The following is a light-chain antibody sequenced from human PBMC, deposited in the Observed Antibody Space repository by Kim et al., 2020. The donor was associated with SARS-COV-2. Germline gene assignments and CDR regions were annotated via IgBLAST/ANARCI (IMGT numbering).Light chain of an antibody. J-gene: IGLJ2*01. CDR2: EDS. Sequence: PGQTARITCSGDALTKKYAYWYQQKSGQAPVLVIYEDSKRPSGIPERFSGSSSGTMATLTISGAQVEDEADYYCYSTDSSGNHRVFGGGTQLTVL. CDR1: ALTKKY. V-gene: IGLV3-10*01. CDR3: YSTDSSGNHRV.